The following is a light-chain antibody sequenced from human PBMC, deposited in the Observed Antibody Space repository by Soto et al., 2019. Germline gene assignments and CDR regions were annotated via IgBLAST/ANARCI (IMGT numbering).Light chain of an antibody. CDR3: LLDYAYFWA. Sequence: DIQMTQSPSTLSASVGDRVTITCRASQSISSWLAWYQQKPGKAPKILIYDASSLESGVPSRFSGSGSGTEFTLTISSLQPEDVATYYCLLDYAYFWAFGQGTRLEI. V-gene: IGKV1-5*01. CDR1: QSISSW. CDR2: DAS. J-gene: IGKJ5*01.